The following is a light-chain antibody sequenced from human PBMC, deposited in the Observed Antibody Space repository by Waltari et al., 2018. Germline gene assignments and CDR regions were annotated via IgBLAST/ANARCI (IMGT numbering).Light chain of an antibody. CDR2: KVS. V-gene: IGKV2-30*02. CDR3: MQATHWPLT. Sequence: QRRLHSDGKTHVNWFDQGPGQSARRLIYKVSNRDAGVPDRFSGSGSGTDFTLTISRVEAEDVGIYYCMQATHWPLTFGQGTRVEIK. CDR1: QRRLHSDGKTH. J-gene: IGKJ1*01.